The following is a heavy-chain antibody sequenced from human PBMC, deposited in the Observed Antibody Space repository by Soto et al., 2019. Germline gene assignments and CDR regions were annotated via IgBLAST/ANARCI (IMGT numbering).Heavy chain of an antibody. CDR3: ASAPVGRVGPFDY. V-gene: IGHV6-1*01. CDR2: TYYRSKWYN. CDR1: GVSVSSNSAA. D-gene: IGHD1-26*01. Sequence: SQTLSLTCAISGVSVSSNSAAWNWIRQSPSRGLEWLGRTYYRSKWYNDYAVSVKSRITINPYTSKNQSSLQLNSVTPEDTAVYYCASAPVGRVGPFDYCGQGTLVTVSS. J-gene: IGHJ4*02.